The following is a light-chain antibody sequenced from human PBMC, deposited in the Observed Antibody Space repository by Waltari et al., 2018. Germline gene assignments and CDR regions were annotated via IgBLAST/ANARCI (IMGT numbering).Light chain of an antibody. J-gene: IGLJ2*01. CDR1: SPNIGRNY. Sequence: QSVLTQPPSPSGTPGQRVTISCSGSSPNIGRNYVSWYQQLPGTAPKLLIYRNNQRPSGVPDRFSGSKSGTSASLAISGLRSEDEADYYCAAWDDSLSGHVVFGGGTKLTVL. V-gene: IGLV1-47*01. CDR2: RNN. CDR3: AAWDDSLSGHVV.